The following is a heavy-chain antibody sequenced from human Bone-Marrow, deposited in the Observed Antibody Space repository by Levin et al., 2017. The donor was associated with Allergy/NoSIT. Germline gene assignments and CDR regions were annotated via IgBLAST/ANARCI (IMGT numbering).Heavy chain of an antibody. V-gene: IGHV1-69*13. CDR3: ARGPTSSAWYKHGLDV. Sequence: AASVKVSCKASGGSFSNYEINWLRQAPGLGLEWMGGITPIFGTANYAQKFQGRVTITADESTTTAYMDLNGLTSEDTAVYYCARGPTSSAWYKHGLDVWGQGTTVTVSS. CDR1: GGSFSNYE. D-gene: IGHD6-19*01. CDR2: ITPIFGTA. J-gene: IGHJ6*02.